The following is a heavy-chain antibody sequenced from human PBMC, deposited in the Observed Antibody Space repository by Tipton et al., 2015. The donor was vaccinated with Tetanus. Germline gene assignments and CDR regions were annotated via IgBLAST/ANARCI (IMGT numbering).Heavy chain of an antibody. V-gene: IGHV3-30*09. CDR1: GFSFSAYT. CDR3: ARDVWFRLPTTEYYGMDV. D-gene: IGHD2/OR15-2a*01. J-gene: IGHJ6*02. CDR2: ISSDGEDK. Sequence: SLRLSCEASGFSFSAYTMHWVRQAPGKGLEWVAAISSDGEDKYFGDSAMGRFGISRDNFKSKLYLQMRSLRPDDTAIYYCARDVWFRLPTTEYYGMDVWGPGTAVSVSS.